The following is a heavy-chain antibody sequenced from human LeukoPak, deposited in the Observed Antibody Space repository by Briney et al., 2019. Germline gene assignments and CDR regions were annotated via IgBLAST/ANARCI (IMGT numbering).Heavy chain of an antibody. Sequence: GGSPRLSCIVSGFTFGDYAISWVRQAPGKGLEWVGFIRTKAFDGTPEYAASVKGRFTIPRDDSKSIVYLQMNSLKTEDTAVYYCTRDGFGTVATGRYFDYWGQGTLVTVSS. D-gene: IGHD1-26*01. CDR2: IRTKAFDGTP. CDR1: GFTFGDYA. J-gene: IGHJ4*02. V-gene: IGHV3-49*04. CDR3: TRDGFGTVATGRYFDY.